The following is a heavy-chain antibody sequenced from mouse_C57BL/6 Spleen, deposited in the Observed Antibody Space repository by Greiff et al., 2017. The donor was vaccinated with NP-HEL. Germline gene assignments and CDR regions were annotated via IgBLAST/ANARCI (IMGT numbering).Heavy chain of an antibody. CDR2: ISSGSSTI. V-gene: IGHV5-17*01. Sequence: EVKLVESGGGLVKPGGSLKLSCAASGFTFSDYGMHWVRQAPEKGLEWVAYISSGSSTIYYADTVKGRFTISRDNAKNTLFLQMTSLRSEDTAMYYCATSWDGGYGDVWGTGTTVTVSS. D-gene: IGHD4-1*01. CDR3: ATSWDGGYGDV. J-gene: IGHJ1*03. CDR1: GFTFSDYG.